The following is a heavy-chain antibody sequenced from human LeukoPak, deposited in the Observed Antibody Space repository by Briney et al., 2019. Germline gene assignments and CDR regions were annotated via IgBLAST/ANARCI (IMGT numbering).Heavy chain of an antibody. CDR3: AREMSNSPYAFDI. CDR1: GSTFTSYH. J-gene: IGHJ3*02. Sequence: ASVKVSCKASGSTFTSYHFHWVRQAPGQGLEWMGWINPNSGATNYAQKFQDRVTMTRDTSISTAYMELSRLRSDDTAVYYCAREMSNSPYAFDIWGQGTMVIVSS. V-gene: IGHV1-2*02. CDR2: INPNSGAT. D-gene: IGHD5-18*01.